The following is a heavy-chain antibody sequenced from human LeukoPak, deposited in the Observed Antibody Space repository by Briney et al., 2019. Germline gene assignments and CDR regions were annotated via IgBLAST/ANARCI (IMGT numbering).Heavy chain of an antibody. CDR2: MYYSGST. CDR1: GGSINSYY. CDR3: ARERNYYNALDV. Sequence: SETLSLTCTVSGGSINSYYWTWIRQPPGKGLEWIGYMYYSGSTKYNPSLKSRVTISIDTPKKQFSLKLRSVTAADTAIYYCARERNYYNALDVWGQGTTVTVSS. V-gene: IGHV4-59*12. J-gene: IGHJ6*02.